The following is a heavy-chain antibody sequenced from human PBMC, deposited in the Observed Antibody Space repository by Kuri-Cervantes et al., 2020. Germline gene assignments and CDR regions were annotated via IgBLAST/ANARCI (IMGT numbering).Heavy chain of an antibody. Sequence: ESLKISCTVSGGSLSGYYWSWVRQPPGKGLEWIGYIYFSGNTDYNPSLKSRVTISVDTSKNQFSLRLSSVTAADTAVYYCTRESYAGNYGMDVWGKGTTVTVSS. J-gene: IGHJ6*04. D-gene: IGHD2-2*01. V-gene: IGHV4-59*01. CDR3: TRESYAGNYGMDV. CDR2: IYFSGNT. CDR1: GGSLSGYY.